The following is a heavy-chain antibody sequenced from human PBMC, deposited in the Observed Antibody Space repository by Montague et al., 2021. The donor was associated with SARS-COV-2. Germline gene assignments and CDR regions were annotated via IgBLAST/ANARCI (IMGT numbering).Heavy chain of an antibody. V-gene: IGHV4-59*01. CDR3: AGHPTGYRYVYYLDV. D-gene: IGHD5-12*01. Sequence: SETLSLTCTLSGGSISSYYWSWIRQPPGKGLEWIGYLYYSGSTNYNPSLKSRVTISVDTSKNQFSLRLNSVTAADTAVYDCAGHPTGYRYVYYLDVWGKGTTVTVSS. CDR2: LYYSGST. CDR1: GGSISSYY. J-gene: IGHJ6*03.